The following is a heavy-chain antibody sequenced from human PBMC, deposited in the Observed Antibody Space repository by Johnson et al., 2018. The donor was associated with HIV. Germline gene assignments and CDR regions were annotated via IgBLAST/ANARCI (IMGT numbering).Heavy chain of an antibody. CDR2: ISYDGSNK. CDR3: LSQWLVRNAFDI. J-gene: IGHJ3*02. V-gene: IGHV3-30-3*01. D-gene: IGHD6-19*01. Sequence: QVQLVESGGGLVQPGGSLRLSCAASGFTVSSNYMSWVRQAPGKGLEWVAVISYDGSNKYYADSVKGRFTISRDNSKNTLYLQMNSLRAEDTAVYYCLSQWLVRNAFDIWGQGTMVTVSS. CDR1: GFTVSSNY.